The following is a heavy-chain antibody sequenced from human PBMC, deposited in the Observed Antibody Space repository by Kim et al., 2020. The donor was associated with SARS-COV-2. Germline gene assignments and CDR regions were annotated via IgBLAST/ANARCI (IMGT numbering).Heavy chain of an antibody. Sequence: ASVKVSCKASGYTFTGYYMHWVRQAPGQGLEWMGWINPNSGGTNYAQKFQGRVTMTRDTSISTAYMELSRLRSDDTAVYYCARDSTGLIDSSGYYLFDYWGQGTLVTVSS. CDR1: GYTFTGYY. D-gene: IGHD3-22*01. V-gene: IGHV1-2*02. CDR2: INPNSGGT. CDR3: ARDSTGLIDSSGYYLFDY. J-gene: IGHJ4*02.